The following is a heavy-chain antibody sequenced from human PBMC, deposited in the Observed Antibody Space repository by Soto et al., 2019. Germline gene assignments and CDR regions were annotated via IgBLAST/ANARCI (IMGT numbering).Heavy chain of an antibody. D-gene: IGHD5-18*01. CDR1: GFTFSSYS. J-gene: IGHJ4*02. V-gene: IGHV3-21*01. Sequence: EVQLVESGGGLVKPGGSLRLSCAASGFTFSSYSMNWVRQAPGKGLEWVSSISSSSSYIYYADSVKGRFTISRDNANNALYLQLNSMRAEDTAVYYCARDTDTAPVAFDDWGQGTLVTVSS. CDR3: ARDTDTAPVAFDD. CDR2: ISSSSSYI.